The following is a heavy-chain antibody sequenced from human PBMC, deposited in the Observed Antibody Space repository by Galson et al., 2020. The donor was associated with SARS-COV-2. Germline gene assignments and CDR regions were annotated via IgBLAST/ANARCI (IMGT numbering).Heavy chain of an antibody. CDR1: GFTFTDFW. J-gene: IGHJ4*02. CDR3: SREGWPGGY. Sequence: GGSLRLSCEVSGFTFTDFWMSWFRQAPGKGLEWVANIKGDGSETNYADFVKGRFSISRDNAANSLYLQMNSLRVEDSAVYYCSREGWPGGYWGQRTRVTVSS. V-gene: IGHV3-7*01. D-gene: IGHD6-19*01. CDR2: IKGDGSET.